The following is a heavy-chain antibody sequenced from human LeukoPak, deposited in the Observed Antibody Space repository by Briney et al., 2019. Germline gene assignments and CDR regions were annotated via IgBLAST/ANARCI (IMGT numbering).Heavy chain of an antibody. D-gene: IGHD3-22*01. J-gene: IGHJ4*02. V-gene: IGHV4-61*02. CDR2: IYTSGST. Sequence: SETLSLTCTVSGGSISSGSYYWSWIRQPAGKGLEWIGRIYTSGSTNYNPSLKSRVTISVDTSKNQFSLKLSSVTAADTAVYYCARHHLYYYDSRNFDYWGQGTLVTVSS. CDR3: ARHHLYYYDSRNFDY. CDR1: GGSISSGSYY.